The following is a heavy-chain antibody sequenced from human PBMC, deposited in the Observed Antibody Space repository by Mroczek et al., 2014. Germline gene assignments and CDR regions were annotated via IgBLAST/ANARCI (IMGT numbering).Heavy chain of an antibody. Sequence: QVQLQQWGPGLVKVSQTLSLTCTVSGGSISSGVHCWSWIRQHPGKGLEWIGYIYYGGRTYYNPSLKSRVTISMDTSKNQFSLNLTSVTAADTAVYYCARDGSRYGMDVWGQGTTVTVFS. V-gene: IGHV4-31*03. J-gene: IGHJ6*02. CDR1: GGSISSGVHC. D-gene: IGHD2-15*01. CDR3: ARDGSRYGMDV. CDR2: IYYGGRT.